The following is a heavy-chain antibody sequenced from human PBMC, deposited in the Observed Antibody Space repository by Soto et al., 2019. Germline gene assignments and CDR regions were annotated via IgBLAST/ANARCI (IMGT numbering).Heavy chain of an antibody. Sequence: TLSLTCAVYGGSFSGYYWSWIRQPPGKGLEWIGEINHSGSTNYNPSLKSRVTISVDTSKNQFSLKLSSVTAADTAVYYCARYRGSGSYYFDYWGQGTLVTVSS. V-gene: IGHV4-34*01. CDR2: INHSGST. CDR1: GGSFSGYY. CDR3: ARYRGSGSYYFDY. J-gene: IGHJ4*02. D-gene: IGHD3-10*01.